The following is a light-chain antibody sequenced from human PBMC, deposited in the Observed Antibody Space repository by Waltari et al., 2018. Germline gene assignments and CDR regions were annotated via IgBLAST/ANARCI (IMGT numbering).Light chain of an antibody. V-gene: IGLV3-10*01. CDR3: YSTDSSGNERV. CDR2: EDN. Sequence: SFELTQPPSVPVSPGQTARITCSVDALPKKRADWYQQKSGRAPALIIYEDNKRPSGIPERFSGSTSGTLATLTISGAQVEDEAVYYCYSTDSSGNERVFGTGTEVTVL. J-gene: IGLJ1*01. CDR1: ALPKKR.